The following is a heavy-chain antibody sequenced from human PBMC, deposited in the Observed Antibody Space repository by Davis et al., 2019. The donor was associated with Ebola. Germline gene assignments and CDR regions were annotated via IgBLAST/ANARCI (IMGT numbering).Heavy chain of an antibody. J-gene: IGHJ3*01. CDR3: AREAMLTMRLVMGITFAFDL. D-gene: IGHD3-22*01. CDR2: ISAVGYNT. V-gene: IGHV3-53*01. Sequence: GESLKISCAASGLTVSSNYMSWVRQAPGKGPEWVSGISAVGYNTYHADSVRGRFTISRDNSMNTVYVQMYRLRADDTAVYYCAREAMLTMRLVMGITFAFDLWGQGTMVTVSS. CDR1: GLTVSSNY.